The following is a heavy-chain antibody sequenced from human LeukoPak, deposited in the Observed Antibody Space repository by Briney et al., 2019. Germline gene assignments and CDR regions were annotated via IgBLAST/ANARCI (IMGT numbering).Heavy chain of an antibody. CDR1: GFTFSDYY. J-gene: IGHJ4*02. D-gene: IGHD4-23*01. Sequence: GGSLRLSCAASGFTFSDYYMSWIRQAPGKGLEWVSAISGSGGSTYYADSVKGRFTISRDNSKNTLYLQMNSLRAEDTAVYYCAKGGLRWDYYFDYWGQGTLVTVSS. CDR3: AKGGLRWDYYFDY. CDR2: ISGSGGST. V-gene: IGHV3-23*01.